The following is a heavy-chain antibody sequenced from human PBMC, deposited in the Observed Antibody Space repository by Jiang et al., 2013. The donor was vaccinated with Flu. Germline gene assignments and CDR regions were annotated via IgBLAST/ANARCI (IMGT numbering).Heavy chain of an antibody. CDR3: ARYAQPVVLDGGYYYYGMDV. Sequence: LLKPSETLSLTCAVYGGSFSGYYWSWIRQPPGKGLEWIGEINHSGSTNYNPSLKSRVTISVDTSKNQFSLKLSSVTAADTAVYYCARYAQPVVLDGGYYYYGMDVWGKGTTVTVSS. V-gene: IGHV4-34*01. D-gene: IGHD2-2*01. CDR1: GGSFSGYY. J-gene: IGHJ6*04. CDR2: INHSGST.